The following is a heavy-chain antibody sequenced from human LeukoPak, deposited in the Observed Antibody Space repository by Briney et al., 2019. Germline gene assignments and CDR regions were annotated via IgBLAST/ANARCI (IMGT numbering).Heavy chain of an antibody. J-gene: IGHJ4*02. V-gene: IGHV3-7*03. Sequence: GGSLRLSCAVSGFSFSGYWMSWVRQAPGKGLEWVAKIKADGTEKYYVDSAKGRFTISRDNAKNSLYLQMNSLRAEDTAVYYCARGGSSRFDCWGQGTLVTVSS. CDR1: GFSFSGYW. D-gene: IGHD5-12*01. CDR2: IKADGTEK. CDR3: ARGGSSRFDC.